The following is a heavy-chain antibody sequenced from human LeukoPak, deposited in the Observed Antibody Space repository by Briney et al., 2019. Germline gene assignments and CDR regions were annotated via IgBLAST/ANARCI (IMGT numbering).Heavy chain of an antibody. Sequence: GGSLRLSCAASGFTFSSYSMNWVRQAPGKGLEWVSYISSSSSTIYYADSVKGRFTISRDNAKNSLYLQMNSLRAEDTAVYYCARLGPDILTGYYSDYWGQGTLVTVSS. V-gene: IGHV3-48*04. J-gene: IGHJ4*02. D-gene: IGHD3-9*01. CDR2: ISSSSSTI. CDR3: ARLGPDILTGYYSDY. CDR1: GFTFSSYS.